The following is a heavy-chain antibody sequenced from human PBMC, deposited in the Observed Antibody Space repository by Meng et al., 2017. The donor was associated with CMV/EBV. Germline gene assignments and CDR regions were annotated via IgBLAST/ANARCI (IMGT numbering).Heavy chain of an antibody. CDR2: IYYSGSN. CDR1: SISSGGYY. V-gene: IGHV4-31*02. D-gene: IGHD2-15*01. J-gene: IGHJ5*02. CDR3: ARDRGCSGGSCPSGWFDP. Sequence: SISSGGYYWSWIRQHPGKGLEWIGYIYYSGSNYYNPSLKSRVTISVDTSKNQFSLKLSSVTAADTAVYYCARDRGCSGGSCPSGWFDPWGQGTLVTVSS.